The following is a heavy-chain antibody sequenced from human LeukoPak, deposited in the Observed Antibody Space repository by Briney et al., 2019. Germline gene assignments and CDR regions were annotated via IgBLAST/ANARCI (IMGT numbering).Heavy chain of an antibody. Sequence: ASVTVSCKASGYTFTRYGIPWVRQAPGQGLEWMGWLSPYNGDTNYAQQFQGRLTMTTDTSTSTAYMELRSLRSDDTAVYFCARVYGYNIGIYYFDYGGQGTLVTVSS. CDR1: GYTFTRYG. J-gene: IGHJ4*02. CDR2: LSPYNGDT. D-gene: IGHD2/OR15-2a*01. V-gene: IGHV1-18*01. CDR3: ARVYGYNIGIYYFDY.